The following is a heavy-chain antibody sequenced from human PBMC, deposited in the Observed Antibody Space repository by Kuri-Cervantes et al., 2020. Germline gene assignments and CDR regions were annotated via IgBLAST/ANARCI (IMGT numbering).Heavy chain of an antibody. J-gene: IGHJ3*02. CDR1: EFTFSSYA. V-gene: IGHV3-30-3*01. CDR3: ARGGPDAFDI. Sequence: LSLTCAASEFTFSSYAMHWVRQAPGKGLEWVAVISYDGSNKYYADSVKGRFTISRDNSKNTLYLQMNSLRAEDTAVYYCARGGPDAFDIWGQGTMVTVSS. CDR2: ISYDGSNK.